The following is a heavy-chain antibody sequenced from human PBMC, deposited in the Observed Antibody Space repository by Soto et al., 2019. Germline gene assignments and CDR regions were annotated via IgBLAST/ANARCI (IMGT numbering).Heavy chain of an antibody. Sequence: LSLTCTVSGGSISSSSYYWGRIRQPPGKGLEWIGSIFYSGSTYYNPSLKSRVTISVDTSKNQFSLKLSSVTAADTAVYYCARHWGTEWLRIYWYFDLWGRGTLVTVSS. V-gene: IGHV4-39*01. D-gene: IGHD5-12*01. J-gene: IGHJ2*01. CDR1: GGSISSSSYY. CDR3: ARHWGTEWLRIYWYFDL. CDR2: IFYSGST.